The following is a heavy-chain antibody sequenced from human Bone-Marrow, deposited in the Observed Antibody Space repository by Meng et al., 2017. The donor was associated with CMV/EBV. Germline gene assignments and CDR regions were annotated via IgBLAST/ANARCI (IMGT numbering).Heavy chain of an antibody. J-gene: IGHJ4*02. Sequence: ASVKVSCKASGYTITTYGLSWVRQAPGQGLEWMGWISSHSGDTNYAPKVQGRVTMTTDTSTNTAYMELWSLRSDDTAIYYCVREYCGGDCSFANFYFDNWGQGTLVTVSS. CDR2: ISSHSGDT. V-gene: IGHV1-18*01. D-gene: IGHD2-21*01. CDR3: VREYCGGDCSFANFYFDN. CDR1: GYTITTYG.